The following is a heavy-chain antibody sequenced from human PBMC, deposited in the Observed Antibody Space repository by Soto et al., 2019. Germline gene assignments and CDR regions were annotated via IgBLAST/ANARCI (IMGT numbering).Heavy chain of an antibody. CDR1: GGSISSGDYY. J-gene: IGHJ4*02. CDR3: ARGYGRNFDY. CDR2: IYYSGST. Sequence: ETLSLTCTVSGGSISSGDYYWGWIRQPPGKGLEWIGSIYYSGSTYYNPSLKSRVTISVDTSKNQFSLKLSSVTAADTAVYYCARGYGRNFDYWGQGTLVTVSS. V-gene: IGHV4-39*07. D-gene: IGHD5-18*01.